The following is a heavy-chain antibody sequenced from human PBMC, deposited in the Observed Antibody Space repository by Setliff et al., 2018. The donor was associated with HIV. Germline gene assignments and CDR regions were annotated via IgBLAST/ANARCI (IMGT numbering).Heavy chain of an antibody. Sequence: ASVKVSCKASGGTFSSYTINWVRQAPGQGLEWMGRILPILGTANYAQKFQGRVTITAEKSTSTVYMELSSLRSEDTAVYYCARALDDILPGMTRKWFDPWGQGTLVTVSS. J-gene: IGHJ5*02. CDR1: GGTFSSYT. D-gene: IGHD3-9*01. CDR3: ARALDDILPGMTRKWFDP. CDR2: ILPILGTA. V-gene: IGHV1-69*08.